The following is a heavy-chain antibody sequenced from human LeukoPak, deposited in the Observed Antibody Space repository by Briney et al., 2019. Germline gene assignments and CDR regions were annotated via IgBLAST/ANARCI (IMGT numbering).Heavy chain of an antibody. CDR2: INHSGST. V-gene: IGHV4-34*01. CDR3: ARDVGSYYVNTYYYYMDV. Sequence: ETLSLTCAVYGGSFSGYYWSWIRQPPGKGLEWIGEINHSGSTNYNPSLKSRVTISVDTSKNQFSLKLSSVTAADTAVYYCARDVGSYYVNTYYYYMDVWGKGTTVTVSS. J-gene: IGHJ6*03. CDR1: GGSFSGYY. D-gene: IGHD3-10*02.